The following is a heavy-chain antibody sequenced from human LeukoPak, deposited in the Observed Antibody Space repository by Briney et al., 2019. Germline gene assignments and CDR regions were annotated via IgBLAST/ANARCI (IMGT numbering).Heavy chain of an antibody. CDR1: GGSISSYY. D-gene: IGHD1-26*01. V-gene: IGHV4-4*07. CDR2: IYPSGST. J-gene: IGHJ4*02. Sequence: SETLSLTCTVSGGSISSYYWTWIRQPAGKGLEWIGRIYPSGSTNYNPSLKSRVTMSVDTSKNQFSLKLSSVTTADTAVYYCARENSGSYREFDYWGQGTLVTVSS. CDR3: ARENSGSYREFDY.